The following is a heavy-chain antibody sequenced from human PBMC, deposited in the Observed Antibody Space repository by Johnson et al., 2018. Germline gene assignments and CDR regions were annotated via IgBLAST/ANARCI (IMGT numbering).Heavy chain of an antibody. D-gene: IGHD2-21*02. V-gene: IGHV1-8*01. J-gene: IGHJ4*02. CDR3: ARDVGGGDSY. CDR1: GGTFKSYA. Sequence: QVQLVQSGAEVKKPGSSVKVSCKASGGTFKSYAITWLRQAPGQGLEWMGWMDPNSGNTGYAQKFQGRDTMTRNTSISTAHMELSSLVSEATAVDYCARDVGGGDSYWGQGTLVTVSS. CDR2: MDPNSGNT.